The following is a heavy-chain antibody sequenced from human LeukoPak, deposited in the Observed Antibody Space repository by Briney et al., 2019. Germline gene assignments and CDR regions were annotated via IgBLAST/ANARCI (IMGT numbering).Heavy chain of an antibody. V-gene: IGHV4-59*13. D-gene: IGHD3-3*01. CDR3: ARGGSLGTYYDFWSGSQGSAFDI. J-gene: IGHJ3*02. CDR2: IYYSGST. CDR1: GGSISSYY. Sequence: PSETLSLTCTVSGGSISSYYWSWIRQPPGKGLEWIGYIYYSGSTNYNPSLKSRVTISVDTSKNQFSLKLSSVTAADTAVYYCARGGSLGTYYDFWSGSQGSAFDIWGQGTMVTVSS.